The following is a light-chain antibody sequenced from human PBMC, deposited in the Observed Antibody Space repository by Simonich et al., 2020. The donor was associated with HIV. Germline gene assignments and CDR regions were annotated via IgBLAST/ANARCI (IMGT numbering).Light chain of an antibody. V-gene: IGLV1-40*01. CDR2: ADR. CDR1: SSNIGAGYD. Sequence: QSVLTQPPSVSGAPGQRVTISCTGGSSNIGAGYDVHWYQQLPGTAPKLLLYADRNRPSGVPDRFSASKSGTSASLAISGLQAEDEADYYCQSYETSLSVWVFGGGTKLTVL. J-gene: IGLJ3*02. CDR3: QSYETSLSVWV.